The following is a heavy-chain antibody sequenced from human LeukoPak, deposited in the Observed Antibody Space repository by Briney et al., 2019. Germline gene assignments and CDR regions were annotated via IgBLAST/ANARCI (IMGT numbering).Heavy chain of an antibody. CDR3: ARLGGDTVTTSCCWFDP. CDR2: ISAYNGNT. Sequence: ASVKVSCKASGYTFTSYGISWVRQAPGQGLEWMGWISAYNGNTNYAQKLQGRVTMTTDTSTSTAYMELRSLRSDDTAVYYCARLGGDTVTTSCCWFDPWGQGTLVTVSS. V-gene: IGHV1-18*01. D-gene: IGHD4-17*01. J-gene: IGHJ5*02. CDR1: GYTFTSYG.